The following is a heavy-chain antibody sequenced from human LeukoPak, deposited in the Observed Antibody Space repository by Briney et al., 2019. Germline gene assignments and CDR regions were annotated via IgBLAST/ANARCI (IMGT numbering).Heavy chain of an antibody. CDR1: GGSISSGGYS. CDR3: ASGGYSYGFDY. D-gene: IGHD5-18*01. V-gene: IGHV4-30-2*01. J-gene: IGHJ4*02. CDR2: IYHNGNT. Sequence: SETLSLTCAVSGGSISSGGYSWSWIRQPPGKGLEWIGYIYHNGNTYYSPSLKSRVTISVDRSKNQLSLKLSSVTAADTAMYYCASGGYSYGFDYWGQGSLVTVSS.